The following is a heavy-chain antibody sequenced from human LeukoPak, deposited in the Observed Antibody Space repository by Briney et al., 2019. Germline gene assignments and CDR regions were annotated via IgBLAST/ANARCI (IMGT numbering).Heavy chain of an antibody. Sequence: SVXXXCXGSGYTFTSYAXHWVXQAPXQXXXXXXWINAGNGNTKYSQKFQCRVTITRDTSASTAYMELSSLRSEDTAVYYCARVKAIHDDILSGILDYWGQGTLVTVSS. CDR1: GYTFTSYA. CDR2: INAGNGNT. V-gene: IGHV1-3*01. CDR3: ARVKAIHDDILSGILDY. D-gene: IGHD3-9*01. J-gene: IGHJ4*02.